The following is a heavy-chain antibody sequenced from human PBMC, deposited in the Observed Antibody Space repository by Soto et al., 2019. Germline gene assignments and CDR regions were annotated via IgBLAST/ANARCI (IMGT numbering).Heavy chain of an antibody. Sequence: QVQLQESGPGLVKPSQTLSLTCTFSGDSIISGDYYWSWIRQTPGKGLEWIGYIYYSGETNYNPSLKSRVIISVETSKNQFSLILSSVTAADAALYCWAREGALLYGGNPDYYYAVGVWGQGTTVTVSS. CDR2: IYYSGET. CDR1: GDSIISGDYY. D-gene: IGHD4-17*01. CDR3: AREGALLYGGNPDYYYAVGV. V-gene: IGHV4-30-4*01. J-gene: IGHJ6*02.